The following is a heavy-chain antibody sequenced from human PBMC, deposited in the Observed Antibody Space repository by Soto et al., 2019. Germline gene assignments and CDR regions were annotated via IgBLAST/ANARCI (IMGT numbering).Heavy chain of an antibody. J-gene: IGHJ4*02. D-gene: IGHD3-22*01. V-gene: IGHV3-30*18. CDR1: GFTLSRYG. CDR3: AKDLEYDRSGFYDG. Sequence: GGSLRLSCAASGFTLSRYGMHWVRQAPGKGLEWVAVISYDGSNKYYADSVKGRFTISRDNSKNTLYLQMNSLRAEDTAVYYCAKDLEYDRSGFYDGRGKGYLDSVSS. CDR2: ISYDGSNK.